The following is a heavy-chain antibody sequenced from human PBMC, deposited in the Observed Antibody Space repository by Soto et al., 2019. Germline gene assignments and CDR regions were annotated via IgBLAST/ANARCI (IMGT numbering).Heavy chain of an antibody. CDR3: ARDPLDHTFGGVFMRGMDV. V-gene: IGHV3-66*01. J-gene: IGHJ6*02. Sequence: EVQLVESGGGLVQPGGSLRLSCAASGFTVSSNYMSWVRQAPGKGLEWVSVIYSGGSTYYADSVKGRFTISRDNSKNTRYLQMNSLRAEDTAVYYCARDPLDHTFGGVFMRGMDVWGQGTTVTVSS. CDR2: IYSGGST. D-gene: IGHD3-16*01. CDR1: GFTVSSNY.